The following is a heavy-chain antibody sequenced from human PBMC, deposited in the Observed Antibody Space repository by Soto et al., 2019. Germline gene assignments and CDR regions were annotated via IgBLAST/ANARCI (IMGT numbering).Heavy chain of an antibody. CDR2: IYYSGST. D-gene: IGHD3-10*01. J-gene: IGHJ6*03. CDR1: GGSISSSSYY. V-gene: IGHV4-39*01. CDR3: ARRQSMVRGKNYYYYYMDV. Sequence: SETLSLTCTVSGGSISSSSYYWGWIRQPPGKGLEWIGSIYYSGSTYYNPSLKSRVTISVDTSKNQFSLKLSSVTAADTAVYYCARRQSMVRGKNYYYYYMDVWGKGTTFTVSS.